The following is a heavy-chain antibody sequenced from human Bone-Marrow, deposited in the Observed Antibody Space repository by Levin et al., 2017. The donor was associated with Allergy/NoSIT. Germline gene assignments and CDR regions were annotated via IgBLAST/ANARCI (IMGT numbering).Heavy chain of an antibody. CDR2: VKTKKDGGTS. Sequence: RPGGSLRLSCAASGFPFSTVYMNWVRQAPGKGLEWVGRVKTKKDGGTSDYAAPVKGRFTISRDDSKNTLNLQMNSLKTEDTAVYYCTTGECSNGVCVDYWGQGTLVSVSS. CDR1: GFPFSTVY. J-gene: IGHJ4*02. V-gene: IGHV3-15*01. CDR3: TTGECSNGVCVDY. D-gene: IGHD2-8*01.